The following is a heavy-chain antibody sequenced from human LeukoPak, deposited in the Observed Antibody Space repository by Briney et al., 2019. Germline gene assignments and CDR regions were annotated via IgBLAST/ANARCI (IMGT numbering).Heavy chain of an antibody. V-gene: IGHV4-59*01. CDR3: ARDPTTVTKGLDI. J-gene: IGHJ3*02. CDR2: ISYIGST. Sequence: PSETLSLTCTVSGGSISPYYWSWIRQSPGKGLEWIGYISYIGSTNYNPSLKSRVTISVDTSKNQFSLKLSSVTAADTAVYYCARDPTTVTKGLDIWGQGTMVTVSS. CDR1: GGSISPYY. D-gene: IGHD4-17*01.